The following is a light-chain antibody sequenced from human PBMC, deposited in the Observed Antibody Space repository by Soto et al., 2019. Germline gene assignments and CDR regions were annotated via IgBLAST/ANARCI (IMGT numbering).Light chain of an antibody. J-gene: IGKJ5*01. CDR3: QQYTGPPTT. Sequence: EIVLTQSPGTLSLSPGERATLSCRASQSVSSSYLAWYQQKPGQTPRLLIYGASNRATGIPDRFSGSGSGTDFTLTITRLEPEDSAVYFCQQYTGPPTTFGQGTRLEIK. V-gene: IGKV3-20*01. CDR2: GAS. CDR1: QSVSSSY.